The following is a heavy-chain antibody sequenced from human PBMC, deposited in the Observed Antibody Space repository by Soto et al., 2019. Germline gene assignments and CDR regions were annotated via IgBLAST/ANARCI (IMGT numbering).Heavy chain of an antibody. CDR2: IWYDGGNQ. CDR1: GFTFSGYG. V-gene: IGHV3-33*01. D-gene: IGHD3-10*01. J-gene: IGHJ4*02. CDR3: ARVLDYYGSGTFGEVACDY. Sequence: QVQLVESGGGVVQPGTSLRLSCVASGFTFSGYGMNWVRQAPGKGLEWVGVIWYDGGNQYYADSVKGRFTISRENSKNTLYLQMNSLTAEDTAVYYCARVLDYYGSGTFGEVACDYWGQGTKVTVSS.